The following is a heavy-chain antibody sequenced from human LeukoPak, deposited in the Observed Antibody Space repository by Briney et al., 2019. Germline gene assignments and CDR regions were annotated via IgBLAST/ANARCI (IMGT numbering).Heavy chain of an antibody. CDR2: ISWDGVSS. J-gene: IGHJ4*02. CDR3: VREQFSHTSNYFDN. V-gene: IGHV3-43*01. D-gene: IGHD5-24*01. CDR1: GFMFDDYA. Sequence: GGSLRLSCAASGFMFDDYAMHWVRQVPGRGLEWVSLISWDGVSSFYADSVKGRFTISRDNNNSSLSLQMRRLTTEDTAFYYCVREQFSHTSNYFDNWGQGILVTVSS.